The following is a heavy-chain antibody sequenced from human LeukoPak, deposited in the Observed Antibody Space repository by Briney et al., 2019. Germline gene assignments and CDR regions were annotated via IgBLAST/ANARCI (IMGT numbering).Heavy chain of an antibody. Sequence: PSETLSLTCAVYGGSFSGYYWSWIRQPPGKGLEWIGEINHSGSTNYNPSLKSRVTISVDTSKNQFSLKLSSVTAADTAVYYCARMRRDGLSRDYWGQGTLVTVSS. V-gene: IGHV4-34*01. CDR2: INHSGST. D-gene: IGHD5-24*01. CDR3: ARMRRDGLSRDY. J-gene: IGHJ4*02. CDR1: GGSFSGYY.